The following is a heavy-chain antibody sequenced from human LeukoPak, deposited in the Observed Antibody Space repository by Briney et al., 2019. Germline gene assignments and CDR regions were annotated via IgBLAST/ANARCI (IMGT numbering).Heavy chain of an antibody. V-gene: IGHV1-2*02. D-gene: IGHD3-3*01. CDR3: ARDKDYDFWSGYYYYYYYYMDV. J-gene: IGHJ6*03. CDR1: GYTFTGYY. CDR2: INPNSGGT. Sequence: ASVKVSCKASGYTFTGYYMHWVRQAPGQGLEWMGWINPNSGGTNYAQKFQGRVTMTRDTSISTAYMELSRLRSDDTAVYYCARDKDYDFWSGYYYYYYYYMDVWGKGTTVTISS.